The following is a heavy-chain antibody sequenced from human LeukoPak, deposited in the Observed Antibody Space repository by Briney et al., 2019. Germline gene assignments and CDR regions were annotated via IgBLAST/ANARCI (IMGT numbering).Heavy chain of an antibody. CDR2: IKPDGSAK. CDR1: GFTFSNYW. CDR3: VRGSSGTVVRGIAWAWLDP. D-gene: IGHD3-10*01. V-gene: IGHV3-7*05. Sequence: GGSLRLSCVASGFTFSNYWMTWVRQAPGKGLEWVANIKPDGSAKHFVDSVRGRFTISRDNAKDSLYLQMNSLRAEDTAVYYCVRGSSGTVVRGIAWAWLDPWGQGTLVTVSS. J-gene: IGHJ5*02.